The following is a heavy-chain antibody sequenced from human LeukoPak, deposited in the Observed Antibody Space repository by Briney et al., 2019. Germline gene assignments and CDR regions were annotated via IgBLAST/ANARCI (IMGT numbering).Heavy chain of an antibody. J-gene: IGHJ5*02. V-gene: IGHV1-18*01. CDR3: ARDSNLGFPSWFDP. CDR2: ISAYNGNT. D-gene: IGHD7-27*01. CDR1: GYTFTSYG. Sequence: ASVKVSCKASGYTFTSYGISWVRQAPGQGLEWMGWISAYNGNTNYAQKLQGRVTMTTDTSTSTAYMELRSLRSDDTAAYYCARDSNLGFPSWFDPWGQGTLVTVSS.